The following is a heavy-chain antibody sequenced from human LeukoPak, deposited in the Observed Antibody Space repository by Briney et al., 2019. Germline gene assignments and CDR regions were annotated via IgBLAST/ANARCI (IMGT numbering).Heavy chain of an antibody. J-gene: IGHJ6*02. Sequence: PGGSLRLSCAASGFTVSSNYMSWVRQAPGKGLEWVSVIYSGGSTYYADSVKGRFTISRDNSKNTLYLQMNSLRAEDTAVYYCAREDPKSITGTTFDYYYYGMDVWGQGTTVTVSS. CDR1: GFTVSSNY. CDR2: IYSGGST. V-gene: IGHV3-53*01. CDR3: AREDPKSITGTTFDYYYYGMDV. D-gene: IGHD1-20*01.